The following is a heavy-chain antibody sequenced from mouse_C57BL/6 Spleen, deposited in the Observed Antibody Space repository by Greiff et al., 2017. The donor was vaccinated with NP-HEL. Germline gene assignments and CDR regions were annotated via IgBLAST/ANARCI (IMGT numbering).Heavy chain of an antibody. J-gene: IGHJ4*01. CDR2: IWSGGST. D-gene: IGHD4-1*01. V-gene: IGHV2-2*01. CDR1: GFSLTSYG. Sequence: VKLVESGPGLVQPSQSLSITCTVSGFSLTSYGVHWVRQSPGKGLEWLGVIWSGGSTDYNAAFISRLSISKDNSKSQVFFKMNSLQADDTAIYYCARNWDVENYAMDYWGQGTSVTVSS. CDR3: ARNWDVENYAMDY.